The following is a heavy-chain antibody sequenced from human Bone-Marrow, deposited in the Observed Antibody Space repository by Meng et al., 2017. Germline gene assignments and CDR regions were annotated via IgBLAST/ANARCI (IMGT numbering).Heavy chain of an antibody. CDR3: ERQYYYDSSGYYIGHAFDI. J-gene: IGHJ3*02. CDR2: IIPIFGTA. D-gene: IGHD3-22*01. CDR1: GYTFTGYY. Sequence: SVKVSCKASGYTFTGYYMLWVRQAPGQGLEWMGGIIPIFGTANYAQKFQGRVTITTDESTSTAYMEPSSLRSENTAVYYCERQYYYDSSGYYIGHAFDIWGQGTMVTVSS. V-gene: IGHV1-69*05.